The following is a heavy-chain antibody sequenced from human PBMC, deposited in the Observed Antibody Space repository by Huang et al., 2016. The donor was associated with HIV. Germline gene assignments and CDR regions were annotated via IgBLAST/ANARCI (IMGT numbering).Heavy chain of an antibody. CDR2: RRGSDNTP. V-gene: IGHV3-23*01. CDR3: AKDRVAGTGHCFDP. CDR1: GFSFSSYT. J-gene: IGHJ5*02. D-gene: IGHD6-19*01. Sequence: EVKLLESGGGLVQPGGSLRLSCAASGFSFSSYTMTWVRQAPGKGLDWVSSRRGSDNTPCYADSVKGRFTSSRDKSKNTLYLQMKSLRVDDTAVYYCAKDRVAGTGHCFDPWGQGTLVTVSS.